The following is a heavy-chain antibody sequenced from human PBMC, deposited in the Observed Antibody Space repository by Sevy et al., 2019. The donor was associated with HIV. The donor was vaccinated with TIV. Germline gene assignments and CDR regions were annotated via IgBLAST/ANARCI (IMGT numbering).Heavy chain of an antibody. D-gene: IGHD6-6*01. CDR3: AKGGYSSSFFFFDY. V-gene: IGHV3-23*01. J-gene: IGHJ4*02. CDR2: IGGSGGST. Sequence: GGSLRLSCAASGFTFSSYAMSWVRQAPGKGLEWVSAIGGSGGSTYYADSVKGRFTISRDNSKNTLYLQMNSLRVEDTAVYYCAKGGYSSSFFFFDYWGQGTLVTVSS. CDR1: GFTFSSYA.